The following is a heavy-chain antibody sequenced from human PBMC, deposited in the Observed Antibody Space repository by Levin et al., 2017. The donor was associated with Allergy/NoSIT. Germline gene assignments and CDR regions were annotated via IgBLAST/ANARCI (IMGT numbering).Heavy chain of an antibody. CDR2: IGSRPTSI. Sequence: PGGSLRLSCVASGFTFSPYSMNWVRQAPGKGLEWVSSIGSRPTSIYYADSVKGRFTVSRDNAKNTLYLQMNNLTGEDTAVYYCARGTLGLPGGLCFHPWGQGTLVTVSS. CDR3: ARGTLGLPGGLCFHP. D-gene: IGHD2-2*01. V-gene: IGHV3-21*01. J-gene: IGHJ5*02. CDR1: GFTFSPYS.